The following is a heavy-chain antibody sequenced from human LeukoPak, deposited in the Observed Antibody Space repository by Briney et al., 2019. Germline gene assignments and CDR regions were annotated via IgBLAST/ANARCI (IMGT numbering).Heavy chain of an antibody. J-gene: IGHJ4*02. Sequence: SVKVSCKASGGTFSSYAISWVRQTPGQGLEWMGGIIPIFGTANYAQKLQGRVTITADKSTSTAYMELRSLRSDDTAVYYCARDQGDSSGPTYFDYWGQGTLVTVSS. CDR2: IIPIFGTA. V-gene: IGHV1-69*06. CDR3: ARDQGDSSGPTYFDY. D-gene: IGHD6-19*01. CDR1: GGTFSSYA.